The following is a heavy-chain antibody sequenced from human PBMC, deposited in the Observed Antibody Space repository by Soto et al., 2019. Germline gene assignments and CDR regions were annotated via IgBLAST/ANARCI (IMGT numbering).Heavy chain of an antibody. D-gene: IGHD5-12*01. CDR1: GFTFGSNW. Sequence: PGGSLSLSCAASGFTFGSNWMSWVRQAPGKGLEWVANIKRDGSEKYYVDSVKGRFTISRDNAKNTLYLQMNSLRADDTAVYYCASLEWESSGYADYWGQGTQVTVSS. J-gene: IGHJ4*02. V-gene: IGHV3-7*03. CDR3: ASLEWESSGYADY. CDR2: IKRDGSEK.